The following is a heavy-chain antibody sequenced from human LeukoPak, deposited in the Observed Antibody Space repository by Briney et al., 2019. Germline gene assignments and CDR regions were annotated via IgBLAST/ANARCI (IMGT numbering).Heavy chain of an antibody. J-gene: IGHJ4*02. V-gene: IGHV1-18*01. CDR3: ARDRPRGFYDILTGAYYFDY. CDR2: ISAFNGNT. CDR1: GYTFTSYG. D-gene: IGHD3-9*01. Sequence: ASVKVSCKASGYTFTSYGISWVRQAPGQGLEWMGWISAFNGNTNYAQKLQGGVTMTTDTSTSTAYMELRSLRSDDTAVYYCARDRPRGFYDILTGAYYFDYWGQGTLVTVSS.